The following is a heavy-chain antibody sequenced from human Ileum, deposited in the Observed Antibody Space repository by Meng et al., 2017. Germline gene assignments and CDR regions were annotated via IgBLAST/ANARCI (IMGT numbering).Heavy chain of an antibody. D-gene: IGHD1-26*01. V-gene: IGHV4-38-2*02. Sequence: AGSLTLSCTVSGYSIGSVYYWGWIRQPPGKGLEWIGSVFHSGSTNSNPSLKSRVTISIDTSKNQFSLRLSSVTAADTAVYYCARVRGDSGSYYFDYWGEGKLVTVSS. J-gene: IGHJ4*02. CDR1: GYSIGSVYY. CDR3: ARVRGDSGSYYFDY. CDR2: VFHSGST.